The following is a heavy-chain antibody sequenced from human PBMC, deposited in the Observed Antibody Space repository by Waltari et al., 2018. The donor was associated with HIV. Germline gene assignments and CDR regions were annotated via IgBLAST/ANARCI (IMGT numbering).Heavy chain of an antibody. Sequence: QVQLVQSGAEVKKPGSSVKVSCKASGGTFSSYAISWVRQAPGQGLEWMGGIIHIVGTANYAQKFQGRVTINADESTSTAYMELSSLRSEDTAVYYCARSGGPRPYYYYGMDVWGQGTTVTVSS. D-gene: IGHD3-10*01. CDR3: ARSGGPRPYYYYGMDV. V-gene: IGHV1-69*12. CDR2: IIHIVGTA. CDR1: GGTFSSYA. J-gene: IGHJ6*02.